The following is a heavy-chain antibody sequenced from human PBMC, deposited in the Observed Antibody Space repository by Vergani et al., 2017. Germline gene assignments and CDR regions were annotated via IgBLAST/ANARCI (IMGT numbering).Heavy chain of an antibody. CDR3: AREFGVYCSGGSCYSGWFDP. CDR2: IDPSDSYT. CDR1: GYSFTSYW. Sequence: EVQLVQSGAEVKKPGESLRISCKGSGYSFTSYWISWVRQMPGKGLEWMGRIDPSDSYTNYSPSFQGHVTISADKSISTAYLQWSSLKASDTAMYYCAREFGVYCSGGSCYSGWFDPWGQGTLVTVSS. J-gene: IGHJ5*02. V-gene: IGHV5-10-1*03. D-gene: IGHD2-15*01.